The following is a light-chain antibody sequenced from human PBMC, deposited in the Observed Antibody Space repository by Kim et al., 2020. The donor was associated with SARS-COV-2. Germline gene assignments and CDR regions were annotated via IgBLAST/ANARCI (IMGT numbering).Light chain of an antibody. CDR3: QVWDSSNWV. V-gene: IGLV3-9*01. Sequence: YELTQPLSVSVALGQTARITCGGNNIGSKNVHWYQQKPGQAPVLVIYRDSNRPSGIPERFSGSNSGNTATLTISRAQAGDEADYYCQVWDSSNWVFGGGTQLTVL. CDR1: NIGSKN. J-gene: IGLJ3*02. CDR2: RDS.